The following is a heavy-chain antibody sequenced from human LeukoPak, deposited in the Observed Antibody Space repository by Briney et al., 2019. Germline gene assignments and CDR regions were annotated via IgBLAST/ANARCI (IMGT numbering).Heavy chain of an antibody. CDR3: AKDNYGDFGYYFDY. Sequence: PGRSLRLSCAASGFTFDVYAMHWVRQAPGKGLEWVSGISWNSGSIGYADSVKGRFTISRDNAKNSLYLQMNSLRAEDMALYYCAKDNYGDFGYYFDYWGQGTLVTVSS. J-gene: IGHJ4*02. D-gene: IGHD4-17*01. CDR2: ISWNSGSI. V-gene: IGHV3-9*03. CDR1: GFTFDVYA.